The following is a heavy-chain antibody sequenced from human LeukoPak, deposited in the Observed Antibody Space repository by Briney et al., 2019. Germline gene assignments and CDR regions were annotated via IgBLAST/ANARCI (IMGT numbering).Heavy chain of an antibody. J-gene: IGHJ4*02. CDR2: ISYDGSNK. Sequence: PGGSLRLSCAASGFTFSDHYMSWIRQAPGKGLEWVAVISYDGSNKYYADSVKGRFTISRDNSKNTLYLQMNSLRAEDTAVYYCARDQAVTTANFDYWGQGTLVTVSS. V-gene: IGHV3-30*03. D-gene: IGHD4-17*01. CDR3: ARDQAVTTANFDY. CDR1: GFTFSDHY.